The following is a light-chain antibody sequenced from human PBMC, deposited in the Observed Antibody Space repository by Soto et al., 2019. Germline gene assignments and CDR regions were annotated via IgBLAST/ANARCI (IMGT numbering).Light chain of an antibody. Sequence: DIQMTQCPSTLSVSVGDRVTIACRASQTISSWLAWYQQKPGKAPKLLTYKASTLKSGVPSRLRGSGYGTEFTITISSMQTDDFETYYCQHYNSYSEAFGQGTKVDIK. V-gene: IGKV1-5*03. CDR2: KAS. CDR1: QTISSW. CDR3: QHYNSYSEA. J-gene: IGKJ1*01.